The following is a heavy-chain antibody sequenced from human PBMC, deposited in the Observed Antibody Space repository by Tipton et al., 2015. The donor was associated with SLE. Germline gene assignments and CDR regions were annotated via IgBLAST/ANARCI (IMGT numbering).Heavy chain of an antibody. CDR1: GGSLSSGSYY. CDR3: ARHYAGTDNWFDP. CDR2: VYYTGRT. V-gene: IGHV4-39*01. J-gene: IGHJ5*02. D-gene: IGHD3-10*01. Sequence: TLSLTCTVSGGSLSSGSYYWTWIRQPPGKGLEWIGTVYYTGRTYYNPSLKGRVTISIDTAKNQFSLTLTSVTAADTAVYYCARHYAGTDNWFDPWGQGTLVTVSS.